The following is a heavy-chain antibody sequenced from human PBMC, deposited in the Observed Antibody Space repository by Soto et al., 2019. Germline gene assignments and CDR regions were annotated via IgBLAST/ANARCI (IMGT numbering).Heavy chain of an antibody. CDR3: SRDGGASTFDFDS. D-gene: IGHD3-16*01. V-gene: IGHV3-48*04. CDR1: GFTFSGHS. J-gene: IGHJ4*02. CDR2: ITGSGVTM. Sequence: PGGSLRLSCAASGFTFSGHSLNWIRQAPGKGLEWVSYITGSGVTMYADSVKGRFTISRDNAKNSLYLQMNSLRAEDTAVYYCSRDGGASTFDFDSWGQGTLVTVSS.